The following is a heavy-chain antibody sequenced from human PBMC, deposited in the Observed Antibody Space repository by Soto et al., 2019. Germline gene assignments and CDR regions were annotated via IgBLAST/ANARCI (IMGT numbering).Heavy chain of an antibody. CDR2: ISYDGSNK. J-gene: IGHJ6*02. CDR3: AKGGCSSTSCYGIYYGMDV. CDR1: GFTFSSYG. D-gene: IGHD2-2*01. Sequence: ESGGGVVQPGRSLRLSCAASGFTFSSYGMHWVRQAPGKGLEWVAVISYDGSNKYYADSVKGRFTISRDNSKNTLYLQMNSLRAEDTAVYYCAKGGCSSTSCYGIYYGMDVWGQGTTVTVSS. V-gene: IGHV3-30*18.